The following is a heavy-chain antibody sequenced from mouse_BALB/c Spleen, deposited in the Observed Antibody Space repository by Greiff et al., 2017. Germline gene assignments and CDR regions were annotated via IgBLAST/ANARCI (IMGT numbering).Heavy chain of an antibody. CDR3: ARADYGSTFDY. CDR2: ISDGGSYT. Sequence: EVQGVESGGGLVKPGGSLKLSCAASGFTFSDYYMYWVRQTPEKRLEWVATISDGGSYTYYPDSVKGRFTISRDNAKNNLYLQMSSLKSEDTAMYYCARADYGSTFDYWGQGTTLTVSS. J-gene: IGHJ2*01. V-gene: IGHV5-4*02. CDR1: GFTFSDYY. D-gene: IGHD1-1*01.